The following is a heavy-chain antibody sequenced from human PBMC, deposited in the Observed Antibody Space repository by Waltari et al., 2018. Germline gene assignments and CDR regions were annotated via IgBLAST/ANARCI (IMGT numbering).Heavy chain of an antibody. D-gene: IGHD1-20*01. CDR3: ARSYNSGTFTWFDP. CDR2: LNHSGST. V-gene: IGHV4-34*01. J-gene: IGHJ5*02. CDR1: GTSFSGYY. Sequence: QMQLQQWGAGLLKPSETLSLTCAVYGTSFSGYYWSWIRQPPGKGLEWIGELNHSGSTNYNPSLKSRVTISVDTSKNQFSLKLSSVTAADTAVYYCARSYNSGTFTWFDPWGQGTLVTVSS.